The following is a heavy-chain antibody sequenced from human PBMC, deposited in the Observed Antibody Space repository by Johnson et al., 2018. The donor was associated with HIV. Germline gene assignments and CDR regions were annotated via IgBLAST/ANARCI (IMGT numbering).Heavy chain of an antibody. D-gene: IGHD6-6*01. CDR1: AFTFTSYA. CDR2: ISDDGSTK. V-gene: IGHV3-30*03. J-gene: IGHJ3*02. Sequence: HVQLVESGGGVVQPGRSLRLSCAVSAFTFTSYAMHWVRQAPGKGLEWVTVISDDGSTKYYADSVKGRFTISRDNSKNTLYLQMSSLRVEDTAVYCCARVRIIYSSSSHAFDIWGQGTLVTVSS. CDR3: ARVRIIYSSSSHAFDI.